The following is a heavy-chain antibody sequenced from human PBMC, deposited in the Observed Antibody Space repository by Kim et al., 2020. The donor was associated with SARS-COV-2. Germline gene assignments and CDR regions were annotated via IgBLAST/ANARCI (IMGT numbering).Heavy chain of an antibody. Sequence: ASVKVSCKASGYTFTSYDINWVRQATGQGLEWMGWMNPNSGNTGYAQKFQGRVTMTRNTSISTAYMELSSLRSEDTAVYYCARINPRYGGTDYWGQGTLVTVSS. V-gene: IGHV1-8*01. CDR3: ARINPRYGGTDY. CDR1: GYTFTSYD. CDR2: MNPNSGNT. D-gene: IGHD2-15*01. J-gene: IGHJ4*02.